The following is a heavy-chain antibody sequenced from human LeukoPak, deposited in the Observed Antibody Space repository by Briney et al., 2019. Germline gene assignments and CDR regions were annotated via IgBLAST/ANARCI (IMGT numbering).Heavy chain of an antibody. CDR2: LYYSGTT. CDR1: GGSISSSIYY. J-gene: IGHJ4*02. CDR3: ARQTGRFGDYLDY. V-gene: IGHV4-39*01. Sequence: SETLSLTCTVSGGSISSSIYYWGWIRQPPGKGLEWIGNLYYSGTTYYNLSLKSRVTISVDTSKNQFSLKLSSVTAADTAVYYCARQTGRFGDYLDYWGQGTLVIVSS. D-gene: IGHD3-10*01.